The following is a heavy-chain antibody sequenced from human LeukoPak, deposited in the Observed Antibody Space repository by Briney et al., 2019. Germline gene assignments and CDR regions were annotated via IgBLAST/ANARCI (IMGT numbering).Heavy chain of an antibody. CDR1: GYSISSGYY. J-gene: IGHJ4*02. CDR3: ARSRSTSCYKCSYFDY. CDR2: IYHSGST. D-gene: IGHD2-2*02. V-gene: IGHV4-38-2*01. Sequence: SETLSLTCAVSGYSISSGYYWGWIRQPPGKGLEWIGSIYHSGSTYYNPSLKGRVTISVDTSKNQFSLKLSSVTAADTSVYYCARSRSTSCYKCSYFDYWGQGTLVTVSS.